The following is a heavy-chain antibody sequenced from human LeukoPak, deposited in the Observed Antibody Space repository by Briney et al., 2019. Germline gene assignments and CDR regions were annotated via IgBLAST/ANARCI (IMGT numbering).Heavy chain of an antibody. V-gene: IGHV3-30*02. CDR3: AKEDGSLYYFDY. D-gene: IGHD2-15*01. CDR1: GITFISHG. CDR2: IQYDGSNK. Sequence: PGGSLRLSCTVSGITFISHGMHWVRQAPGKGLEWVAFIQYDGSNKYYADSVKGRFTISRDNSKNTLYLQMNSLRAEDTAVYYCAKEDGSLYYFDYWGQGTLVTVSS. J-gene: IGHJ4*02.